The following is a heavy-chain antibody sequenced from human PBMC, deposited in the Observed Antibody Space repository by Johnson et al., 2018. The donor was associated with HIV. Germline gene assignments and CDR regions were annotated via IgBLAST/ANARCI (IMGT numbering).Heavy chain of an antibody. D-gene: IGHD3-10*01. V-gene: IGHV3-33*08. Sequence: QVQLVESGGGVVQPGRSLRLSCAVSGFTLSSYVMHWVRQAPGKGLEWVAFIRYDGSNKYYADSVKGRFTISRDNAKNSLYLQMNSLRAEDTAVYYCARALGRELNAFDIWGQGTTVTVSP. J-gene: IGHJ3*02. CDR3: ARALGRELNAFDI. CDR1: GFTLSSYV. CDR2: IRYDGSNK.